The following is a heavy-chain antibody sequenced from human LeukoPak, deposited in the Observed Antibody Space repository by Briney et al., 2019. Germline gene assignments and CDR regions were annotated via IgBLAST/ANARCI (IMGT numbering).Heavy chain of an antibody. CDR1: GYTFTSYA. CDR2: IDTNTGNP. J-gene: IGHJ4*02. D-gene: IGHD2-2*01. Sequence: ASVKVSCKASGYTFTSYAMNCVRQAPGQGLEWMGWIDTNTGNPTYAQGFTGRFVFSLDTSVSTAYLQISSLKAEDTAVYYCAREGEGDIVVVPAATNFLFDYWGQGTLVTVSS. V-gene: IGHV7-4-1*02. CDR3: AREGEGDIVVVPAATNFLFDY.